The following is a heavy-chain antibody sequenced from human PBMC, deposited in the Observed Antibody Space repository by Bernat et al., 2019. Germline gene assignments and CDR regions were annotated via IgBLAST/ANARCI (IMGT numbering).Heavy chain of an antibody. Sequence: QVQLVQSGAEVKKPGSSVKVSCKASGGTFSSYAISWVRQAPGQGLEWMGGIIPIFGTANYAQKFQGRVTITADESTSTAYMELSSRRSEDTAVDYCARVPRGCSGGSCYSSPNYYGMDVWGQGTTVTVSS. CDR3: ARVPRGCSGGSCYSSPNYYGMDV. CDR2: IIPIFGTA. CDR1: GGTFSSYA. D-gene: IGHD2-15*01. J-gene: IGHJ6*02. V-gene: IGHV1-69*01.